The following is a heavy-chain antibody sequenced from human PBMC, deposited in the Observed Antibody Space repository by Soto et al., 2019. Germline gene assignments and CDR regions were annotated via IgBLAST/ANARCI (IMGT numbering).Heavy chain of an antibody. V-gene: IGHV4-34*01. CDR2: INHSGST. CDR3: ARGHRGATVTGAQRGDWFDP. Sequence: SETLSLTCAVYGGSFSGYYWSWIRQPPGKGLEWIGEINHSGSTNYNPSLKSRVTISVDTSKNQSSLKLSSVTAADTAVYYCARGHRGATVTGAQRGDWFDPWGQGTLVTVSS. D-gene: IGHD4-17*01. J-gene: IGHJ5*02. CDR1: GGSFSGYY.